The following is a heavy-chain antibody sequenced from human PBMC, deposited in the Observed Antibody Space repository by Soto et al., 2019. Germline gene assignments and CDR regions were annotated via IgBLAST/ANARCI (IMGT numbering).Heavy chain of an antibody. CDR3: AKDAQYYDFWSGYRYDY. J-gene: IGHJ4*02. V-gene: IGHV3-23*01. CDR1: GFTFASYA. Sequence: VRLSCAASGFTFASYAMSWVRQAPGKGLQWVSTISDSGNSTYSADSVKGRFTISRDNSKNTLYLQMNSLRAEDTAVYYCAKDAQYYDFWSGYRYDYWGQGTLVTVSS. CDR2: ISDSGNST. D-gene: IGHD3-3*01.